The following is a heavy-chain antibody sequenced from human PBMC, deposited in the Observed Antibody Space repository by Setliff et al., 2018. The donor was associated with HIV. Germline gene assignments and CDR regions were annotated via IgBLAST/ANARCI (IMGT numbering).Heavy chain of an antibody. V-gene: IGHV4-39*01. Sequence: SETLSLTCTVSGDSITNSMHYWSWIRQPPGKGLEFIGSIHYNDGKTYYNAALRSRVTISADTSKNPFSLKLNSVTPADTAVYYCASRIYYYDSSRVLREVGFDPWGQGTLVTVSS. CDR3: ASRIYYYDSSRVLREVGFDP. D-gene: IGHD3-22*01. CDR1: GDSITNSMHY. J-gene: IGHJ5*02. CDR2: IHYNDGKT.